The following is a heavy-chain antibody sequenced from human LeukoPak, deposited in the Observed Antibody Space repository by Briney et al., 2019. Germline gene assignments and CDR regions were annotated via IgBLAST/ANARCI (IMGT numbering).Heavy chain of an antibody. CDR3: ARRGRSVPRGWFDP. Sequence: SETLSLTCTVSGGSISSGSYYWSWVRQPAGTGLEWIGRIYTSGSTNYNPSLKSRVTISVDTSKNQFSLKLSSVTAADTAVYYCARRGRSVPRGWFDPWGQGTLVTVSS. CDR2: IYTSGST. J-gene: IGHJ5*02. CDR1: GGSISSGSYY. D-gene: IGHD4-17*01. V-gene: IGHV4-61*02.